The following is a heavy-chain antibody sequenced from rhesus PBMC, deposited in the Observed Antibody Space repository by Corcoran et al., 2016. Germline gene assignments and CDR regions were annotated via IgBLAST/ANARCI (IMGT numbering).Heavy chain of an antibody. CDR1: GGSLSGFS. CDR2: IGGSSGST. V-gene: IGHV4-165*02. D-gene: IGHD5-24*01. J-gene: IGHJ4*01. Sequence: QVQLQESGPGLVKPSETLSLPCAVSGGSLSGFSWNWIRQPPGKGLEWSGYIGGSSGSTYYNPSLKSRVTISTDTSKNQFSRKLSSVTAADTAVYYCAGGARRDTAGKFDYWGQGVLVTVSS. CDR3: AGGARRDTAGKFDY.